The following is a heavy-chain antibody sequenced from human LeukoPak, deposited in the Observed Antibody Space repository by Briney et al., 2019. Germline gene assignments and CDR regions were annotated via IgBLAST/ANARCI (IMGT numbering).Heavy chain of an antibody. CDR2: IFASGNT. V-gene: IGHV4-4*07. J-gene: IGHJ3*02. D-gene: IGHD3-9*01. CDR1: GGSISSYH. CDR3: ASYYDILTGRQAFDI. Sequence: SSETLSLTCTVSGGSISSYHWSWIRQPAGKGPEWIGRIFASGNTNYNPSLKSRVTMSVDTSQNQFSLKLRSVTAADTAVYYCASYYDILTGRQAFDIWGQGTMVTVSS.